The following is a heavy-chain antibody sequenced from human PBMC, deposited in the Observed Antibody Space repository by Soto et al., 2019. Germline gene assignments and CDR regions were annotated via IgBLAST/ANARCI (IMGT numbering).Heavy chain of an antibody. CDR1: GGTFSSYA. CDR3: ARAAVVVVVPAAIQYYYYGMDF. Sequence: SVKVSCKASGGTFSSYAISWVRQAPGQGLEWMGGIIPIFVTAKYAQKFQGRVTITADKSTSTAYMELSSLRSEDTAVYYCARAAVVVVVPAAIQYYYYGMDFWGQGTTVTVSS. CDR2: IIPIFVTA. J-gene: IGHJ6*02. D-gene: IGHD2-2*01. V-gene: IGHV1-69*06.